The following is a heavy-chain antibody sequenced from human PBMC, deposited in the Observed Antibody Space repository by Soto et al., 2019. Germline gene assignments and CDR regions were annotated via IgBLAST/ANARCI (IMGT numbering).Heavy chain of an antibody. CDR1: GYSFTSYW. CDR2: IYPGDSDT. CDR3: AISADYYGSGSHYYYYGMDV. Sequence: GKSLKISCKGSGYSFTSYWIGWVRQMPGKGLEWMGIIYPGDSDTRYSPSFQGQVTISADKSISTAYLQWSSLKASDTAMYYCAISADYYGSGSHYYYYGMDVWGQGTMVTVSS. V-gene: IGHV5-51*01. D-gene: IGHD3-10*01. J-gene: IGHJ6*02.